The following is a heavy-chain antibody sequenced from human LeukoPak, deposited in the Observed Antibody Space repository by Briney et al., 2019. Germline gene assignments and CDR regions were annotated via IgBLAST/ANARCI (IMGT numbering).Heavy chain of an antibody. CDR3: ARQGRGYGGNSDY. Sequence: PSETLSLTCTVSGGSFTSYYWTWIRQPPGRGLEWIGYIYYSGSTNDNPSLKSRVTISVDTSKNQFSLKLSSVTAADTAVYYCARQGRGYGGNSDYWGQGTLVTVSS. J-gene: IGHJ4*02. CDR2: IYYSGST. D-gene: IGHD4-23*01. V-gene: IGHV4-59*08. CDR1: GGSFTSYY.